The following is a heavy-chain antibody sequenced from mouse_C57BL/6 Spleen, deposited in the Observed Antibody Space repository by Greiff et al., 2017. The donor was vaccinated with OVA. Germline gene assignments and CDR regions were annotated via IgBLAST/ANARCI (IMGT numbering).Heavy chain of an antibody. CDR3: SREDTTVVASAY. CDR2: IDPSDSYT. V-gene: IGHV1-50*01. J-gene: IGHJ3*01. D-gene: IGHD1-1*01. Sequence: QVQLQQPGAELVKPGASVKLSCKASGYTFTSYWMQWVKQRPGQGLEWIGEIDPSDSYTNSNQKLKGQATLTVDTSSSTAYMQLSSLTSEDSAVYYCSREDTTVVASAYWGQGTLVTVSA. CDR1: GYTFTSYW.